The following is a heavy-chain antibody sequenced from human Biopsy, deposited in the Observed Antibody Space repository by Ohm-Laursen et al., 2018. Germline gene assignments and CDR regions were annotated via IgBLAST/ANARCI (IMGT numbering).Heavy chain of an antibody. D-gene: IGHD1-7*01. CDR2: LNPVSGNS. CDR1: GYTFTSYD. J-gene: IGHJ5*02. Sequence: APVKVSCTASGYTFTSYDITWVRQASGQGPEWIGWLNPVSGNSNFGQKFRGRVTVTSDTSISTAYMELSGLTSDDTATYYCGRAVRNQLLTDPWGQGTLVTVTS. V-gene: IGHV1-8*01. CDR3: GRAVRNQLLTDP.